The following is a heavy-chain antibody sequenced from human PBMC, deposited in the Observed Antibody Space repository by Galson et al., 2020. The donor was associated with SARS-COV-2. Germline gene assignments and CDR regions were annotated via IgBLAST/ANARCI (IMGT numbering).Heavy chain of an antibody. V-gene: IGHV3-30*04. CDR3: ARARSGRYSEAFDI. CDR2: ISYDGSTR. Sequence: QLGEALKISCAASGFTFSIYAMHWGRQAPGKGLQWVAFISYDGSTRYYADSAKGRFTISRDNSKNTLFLQMNSLRPDDTALYYCARARSGRYSEAFDIWGQGTMVTVAS. CDR1: GFTFSIYA. J-gene: IGHJ3*02. D-gene: IGHD1-26*01.